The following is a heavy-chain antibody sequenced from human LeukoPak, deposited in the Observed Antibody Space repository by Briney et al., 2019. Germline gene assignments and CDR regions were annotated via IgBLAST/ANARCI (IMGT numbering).Heavy chain of an antibody. CDR3: AGRSKGSSWPGGFFDL. D-gene: IGHD6-13*01. Sequence: SETLSLTCTVSGGSISGYYWSWVRQPPGEGLECIGYIYSSGSTNYNPSLKSRVTISVATSNNQFSLKLSSVTAADTAVYYWAGRSKGSSWPGGFFDLLGRCT. CDR2: IYSSGST. J-gene: IGHJ2*01. CDR1: GGSISGYY. V-gene: IGHV4-59*01.